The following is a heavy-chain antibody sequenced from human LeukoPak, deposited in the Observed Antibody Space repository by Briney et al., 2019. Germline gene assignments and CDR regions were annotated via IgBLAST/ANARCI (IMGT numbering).Heavy chain of an antibody. D-gene: IGHD2-2*01. CDR1: EYTFTGYY. J-gene: IGHJ6*03. V-gene: IGHV1-2*02. CDR3: AREQLGYCSSTSCHPSRYYYYMDV. Sequence: VASVKVSCKASEYTFTGYYMHWVRQAPGQGLEWMRWINPNSGGTNYAQKFQGRVTMTRDTSISTAYMELSRLRSDDTAVYYCAREQLGYCSSTSCHPSRYYYYMDVRGKGTTVTVSS. CDR2: INPNSGGT.